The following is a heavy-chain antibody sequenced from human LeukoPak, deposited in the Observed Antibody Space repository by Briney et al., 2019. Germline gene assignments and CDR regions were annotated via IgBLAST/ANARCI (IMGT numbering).Heavy chain of an antibody. CDR2: ISYDGSNK. V-gene: IGHV3-30*18. Sequence: GGSLRLSCAASGFTFSSYGMHWVRQAPGKGLEWVAVISYDGSNKYYADSVKGRFTISRDNSKNTLYLQMNSLRAEDTAVYYCAKLVIAAAGTAPFAYWGQGTLVTVSS. J-gene: IGHJ4*02. CDR1: GFTFSSYG. D-gene: IGHD6-13*01. CDR3: AKLVIAAAGTAPFAY.